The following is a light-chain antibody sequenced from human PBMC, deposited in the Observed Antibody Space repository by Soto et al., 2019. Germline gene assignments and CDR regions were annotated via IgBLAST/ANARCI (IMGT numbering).Light chain of an antibody. CDR1: SSNIGAGYD. CDR3: TSWTTSTTMI. J-gene: IGLJ2*01. V-gene: IGLV1-40*01. CDR2: GNT. Sequence: QSVLTQPPSVSGAPGQRVTISCTGSSSNIGAGYDVHWYQQLPGRAPKLLIYGNTNRPSGVPDRFSGSKSGNTASLTISGLQAEDEADYYCTSWTTSTTMIFGGGTKVTVL.